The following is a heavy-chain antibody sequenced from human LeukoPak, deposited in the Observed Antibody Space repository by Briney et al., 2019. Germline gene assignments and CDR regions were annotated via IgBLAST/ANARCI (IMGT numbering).Heavy chain of an antibody. CDR3: ARGVYIAAAQYGF. V-gene: IGHV4-59*01. J-gene: IGHJ4*02. D-gene: IGHD6-13*01. CDR2: IYYSGTT. Sequence: SETLSLTCTVSGGSMSSYYWSWIRQPPGKGLEWIGYIYYSGTTNYNPSLESRVTISVDTSKNQFSLKLRSVTAADTAVYYCARGVYIAAAQYGFWGQGTLVTVSS. CDR1: GGSMSSYY.